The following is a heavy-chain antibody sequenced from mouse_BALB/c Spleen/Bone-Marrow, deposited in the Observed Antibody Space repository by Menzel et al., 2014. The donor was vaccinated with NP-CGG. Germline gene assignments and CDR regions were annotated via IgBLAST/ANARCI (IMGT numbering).Heavy chain of an antibody. V-gene: IGHV5-6-4*01. CDR1: GFTFSSYT. CDR3: TREEDYDSLFDY. Sequence: EVKLMESGGGLVKPGGSLKLSCAASGFTFSSYTMSWVRQTPEKRLEWVASISSGGSYTYYPDSVKGRFTISRDNAKNTLYLQMSSLNSEDTAVYCCTREEDYDSLFDYWGQGTALTVSS. CDR2: ISSGGSYT. J-gene: IGHJ2*01. D-gene: IGHD2-4*01.